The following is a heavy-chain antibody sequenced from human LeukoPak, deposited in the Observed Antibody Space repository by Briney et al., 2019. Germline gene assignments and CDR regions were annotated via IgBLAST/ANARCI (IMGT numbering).Heavy chain of an antibody. D-gene: IGHD1-7*01. CDR1: GFTFSSYA. V-gene: IGHV3-30-3*01. Sequence: GRSLRLSCAASGFTFSSYAMHWVRQAPGKGLEWVAVISYDGSNNYYADSVKGRFTISRDNSKNTLYLQMNSLRAEDTAVYYCARGYNWNYAPFDYWGQGTLVTVSS. J-gene: IGHJ4*02. CDR2: ISYDGSNN. CDR3: ARGYNWNYAPFDY.